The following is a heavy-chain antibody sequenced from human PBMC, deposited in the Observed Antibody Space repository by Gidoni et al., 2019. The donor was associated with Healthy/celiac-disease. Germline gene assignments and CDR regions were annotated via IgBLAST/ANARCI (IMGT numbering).Heavy chain of an antibody. CDR1: GFTFSSYS. D-gene: IGHD6-13*01. Sequence: EVQLVESGGGLVKPGGSLRLSCAASGFTFSSYSMNWVRQAPGKGLECVSSISSSSSYIYYAAAVKGRFTISRDNAKNSLYLQMNSLRAEDTAVYYCARDGYSSSPAVMDVWGQGTTVTVSS. CDR3: ARDGYSSSPAVMDV. CDR2: ISSSSSYI. V-gene: IGHV3-21*01. J-gene: IGHJ6*02.